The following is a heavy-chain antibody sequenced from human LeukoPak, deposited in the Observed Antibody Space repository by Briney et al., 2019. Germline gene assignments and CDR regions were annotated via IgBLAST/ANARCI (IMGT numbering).Heavy chain of an antibody. D-gene: IGHD3-22*01. V-gene: IGHV4-4*02. Sequence: PGGSLRLSCAASGVAPGFLFSNAWMSWARQAPGKGLEWIGYIYYSGSTNYNPSLKSRVTISIDTSKNQFSLKLSSVTAADTAVYYCARVEGEYYYDSSGYYLPNWYFDLWGRGTLVTVSS. CDR1: GVAPGFLFSNAW. CDR2: IYYSGST. J-gene: IGHJ2*01. CDR3: ARVEGEYYYDSSGYYLPNWYFDL.